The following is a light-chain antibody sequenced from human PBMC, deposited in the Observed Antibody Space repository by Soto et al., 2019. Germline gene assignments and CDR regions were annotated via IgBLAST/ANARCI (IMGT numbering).Light chain of an antibody. CDR3: QQSYSTLYT. CDR2: AAS. CDR1: QSIGTS. V-gene: IGKV1-39*01. Sequence: DIQMTQSPSSLSASIGDRVTITCRASQSIGTSLSWHQQKSGRAPKLLIHAASTLQSGVPSRFSGSGSGTDFTLTISNLQPEDVAVYYCQQSYSTLYTFGQGTNLEIK. J-gene: IGKJ2*01.